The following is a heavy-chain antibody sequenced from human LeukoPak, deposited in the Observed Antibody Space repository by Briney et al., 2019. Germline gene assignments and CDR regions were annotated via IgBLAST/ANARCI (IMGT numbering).Heavy chain of an antibody. CDR3: ASDRLGGGNYNHFDF. CDR2: INPNSGGT. CDR1: GYTSTGDY. J-gene: IGHJ4*02. V-gene: IGHV1-2*02. D-gene: IGHD3-10*01. Sequence: GGSVKVSCKASGYTSTGDYMHWVRQAPGQGLEWMGWINPNSGGTNYAQACHGRVTMTRDTSISTAYMELSRLRSDHTAVSYCASDRLGGGNYNHFDFWGQGTLVTVSS.